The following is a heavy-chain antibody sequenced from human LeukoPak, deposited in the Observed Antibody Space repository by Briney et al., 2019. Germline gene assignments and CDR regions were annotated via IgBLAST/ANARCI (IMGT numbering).Heavy chain of an antibody. D-gene: IGHD3-22*01. V-gene: IGHV1-69*05. J-gene: IGHJ4*02. CDR2: IIPIFGTA. CDR1: GGTFSSYA. Sequence: ASVKVSCKASGGTFSSYALSWVRQAPGQGLEWMGGIIPIFGTANYAQKFQGRVTITTDESTSTAYMELSSLRSEDTAVYYCASSITMIVVVIPPYFDYWGQGTLVTVSS. CDR3: ASSITMIVVVIPPYFDY.